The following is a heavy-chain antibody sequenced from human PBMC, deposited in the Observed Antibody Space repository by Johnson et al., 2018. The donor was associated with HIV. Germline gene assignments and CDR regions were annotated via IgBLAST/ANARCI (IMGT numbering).Heavy chain of an antibody. J-gene: IGHJ3*02. CDR2: ISGSGRSI. D-gene: IGHD3-22*01. V-gene: IGHV3-11*04. Sequence: QVQLVESGGGLVKPGGSLRLSCGGTGFTFSDYFMSWIRQAPGKGLEWVSYISGSGRSIYYADSLKGRFTISRDNAKNSLYLQMNSLRTDDAAVYYCARDWPPRPSITMTLDAFDIWGQGTMVTVSS. CDR3: ARDWPPRPSITMTLDAFDI. CDR1: GFTFSDYF.